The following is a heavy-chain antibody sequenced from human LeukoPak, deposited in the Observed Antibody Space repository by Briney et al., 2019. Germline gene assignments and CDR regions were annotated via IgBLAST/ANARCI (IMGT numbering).Heavy chain of an antibody. CDR1: GFTFSGFW. V-gene: IGHV3-7*03. Sequence: GGSLRLSCAGSGFTFSGFWMSWSRQAPGKGLEWVASINSDGSEGYYADVVKGRFTISRDNAKNSLYLQINILRAEDTAVYYCARSSYSSSSSVWGQGTMVTVSS. CDR3: ARSSYSSSSSV. J-gene: IGHJ3*01. D-gene: IGHD6-6*01. CDR2: INSDGSEG.